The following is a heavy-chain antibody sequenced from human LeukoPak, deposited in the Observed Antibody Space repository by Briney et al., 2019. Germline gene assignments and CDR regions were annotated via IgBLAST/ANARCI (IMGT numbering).Heavy chain of an antibody. J-gene: IGHJ4*02. CDR2: IYDSGST. Sequence: PSETLSLTCTVSGGSIRSSYYYWGWIRQPPGKGLEWIGSIYDSGSTYYNPSLKSRVTISVDTSKNQFSLKLSSVTASDTAVYYCARVPKVQWELRYFDYWGQGTLVTVSS. D-gene: IGHD1-26*01. CDR1: GGSIRSSYYY. CDR3: ARVPKVQWELRYFDY. V-gene: IGHV4-39*07.